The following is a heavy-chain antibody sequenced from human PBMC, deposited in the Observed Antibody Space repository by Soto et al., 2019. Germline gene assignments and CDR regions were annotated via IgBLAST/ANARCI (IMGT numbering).Heavy chain of an antibody. CDR1: GYTFTDLT. V-gene: IGHV1-24*01. J-gene: IGHJ4*02. Sequence: ASVKVSCKVSGYTFTDLTMPWVLQGPGKGLEWMGGFDPEDGETIYAQKFQGRVTMTEDTSTDTAYMELSSLRSEETAVYYCATVASSGWYRLGYWGQGTLVTVS. CDR2: FDPEDGET. CDR3: ATVASSGWYRLGY. D-gene: IGHD6-19*01.